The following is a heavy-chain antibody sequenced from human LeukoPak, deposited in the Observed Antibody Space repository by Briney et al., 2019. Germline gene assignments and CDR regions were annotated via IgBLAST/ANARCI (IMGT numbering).Heavy chain of an antibody. D-gene: IGHD3-10*01. V-gene: IGHV3-30*04. CDR3: AREGYYGSGSYGDAFDI. CDR2: ISYDGSNK. CDR1: GFTFSSYA. Sequence: GRSLSLYCVASGFTFSSYAMHWLRQAPGKGLEWVAVISYDGSNKYYADSVKGRFTISRDNSKNTLYLQMNSLRAEDTAVYYCAREGYYGSGSYGDAFDIWGQGTVVTVSS. J-gene: IGHJ3*02.